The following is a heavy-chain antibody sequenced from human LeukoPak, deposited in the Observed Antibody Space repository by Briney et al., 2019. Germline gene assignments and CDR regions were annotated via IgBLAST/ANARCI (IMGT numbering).Heavy chain of an antibody. CDR3: ARRVIELRYFDWLGAFDI. J-gene: IGHJ3*02. Sequence: SETLSLTCTVSGGSISSYYWGWIRQPPGKGLEWIGSIYYSGSTYYNPSLKSRVTISVDTSKNQFSLKLSSVTAADTAVYYCARRVIELRYFDWLGAFDIWGQGTMVTVSS. V-gene: IGHV4-39*01. CDR2: IYYSGST. D-gene: IGHD3-9*01. CDR1: GGSISSYY.